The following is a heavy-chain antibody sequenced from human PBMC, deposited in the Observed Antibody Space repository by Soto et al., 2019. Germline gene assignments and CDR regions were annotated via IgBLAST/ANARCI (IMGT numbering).Heavy chain of an antibody. CDR1: RGSISSYY. Sequence: PSETLSLTCTVSRGSISSYYWSWIRQPPGKGLEWMGYIYYSGSTNYNPSLKSRVTISVDTSKNQFSLKLSSVTAADTAVYYCARGLPADANFDYWGQGTLVTVSS. D-gene: IGHD2-2*01. J-gene: IGHJ4*02. CDR3: ARGLPADANFDY. V-gene: IGHV4-59*01. CDR2: IYYSGST.